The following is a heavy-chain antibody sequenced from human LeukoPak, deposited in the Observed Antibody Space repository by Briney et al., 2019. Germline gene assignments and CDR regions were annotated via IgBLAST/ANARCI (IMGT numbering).Heavy chain of an antibody. Sequence: GGSLRLSCAASGFTFSSYAMSWVHQAPGKGLEWVSAISGSGGSTYYADSVKGRFTISRGNSKNTLYLQMNSLRAEDTAVYYCAKDLGGGSYYWVDAFDIWGQGTMVTVSS. CDR3: AKDLGGGSYYWVDAFDI. CDR2: ISGSGGST. J-gene: IGHJ3*02. CDR1: GFTFSSYA. D-gene: IGHD1-26*01. V-gene: IGHV3-23*01.